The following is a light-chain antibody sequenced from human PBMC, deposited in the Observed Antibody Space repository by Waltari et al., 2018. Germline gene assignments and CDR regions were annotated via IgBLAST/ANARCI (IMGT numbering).Light chain of an antibody. Sequence: QLVLTQSPSASASLGASVKLTCTLSSGHSSNAIPWHQQQPEKGPRYLLKVNRDGSHSKGDGIPDRFSGSSSGAERYLTISSLQSEDEADYYCQTWGTGIRVFGGGTKLTVL. CDR1: SGHSSNA. CDR2: VNRDGSH. V-gene: IGLV4-69*01. J-gene: IGLJ2*01. CDR3: QTWGTGIRV.